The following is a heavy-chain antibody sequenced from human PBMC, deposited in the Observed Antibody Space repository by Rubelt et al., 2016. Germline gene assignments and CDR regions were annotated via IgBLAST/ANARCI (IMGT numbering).Heavy chain of an antibody. Sequence: QVQLQESGPRLVKPSETLSLTCTVSGGSLRGYYWNWIRQPPGKGLEWIANIYYSGTTYYNPSLKSRVTISGDTSKSQFSLKLSSVTAADTAVYYCATGTTVTTGLAYWGQGTLVTVSS. V-gene: IGHV4-59*05. CDR3: ATGTTVTTGLAY. D-gene: IGHD4-17*01. CDR1: GGSLRGYY. CDR2: IYYSGTT. J-gene: IGHJ4*02.